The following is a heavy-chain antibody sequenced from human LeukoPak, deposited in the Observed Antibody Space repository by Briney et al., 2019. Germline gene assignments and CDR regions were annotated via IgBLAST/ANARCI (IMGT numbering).Heavy chain of an antibody. V-gene: IGHV1-69*13. CDR2: IIPIFGTA. Sequence: GASVKVSRKASGGTFSSYAISWVRQAPGQGLEWMGGIIPIFGTANYAQKFQGRVTITADESTSTAYMELSSLRSEDTAVYYCARGGVWGSYRYTPFDYWGQGTLVTVSS. CDR1: GGTFSSYA. J-gene: IGHJ4*02. CDR3: ARGGVWGSYRYTPFDY. D-gene: IGHD3-16*02.